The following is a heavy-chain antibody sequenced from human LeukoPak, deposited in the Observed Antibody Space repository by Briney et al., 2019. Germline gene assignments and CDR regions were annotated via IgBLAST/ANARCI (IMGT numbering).Heavy chain of an antibody. D-gene: IGHD2-2*01. CDR1: GYTFTSYG. Sequence: GASVKVSFTASGYTFTSYGISWVRQAPGQGLEWMGWIRAYNGNTNYAQKHQGRVTMTTDTTTSTAYMELRSLRSDDTAVYYCARGPLYCSSTSCYGMFPDYWGQGTLVTVSS. V-gene: IGHV1-18*01. CDR3: ARGPLYCSSTSCYGMFPDY. J-gene: IGHJ4*02. CDR2: IRAYNGNT.